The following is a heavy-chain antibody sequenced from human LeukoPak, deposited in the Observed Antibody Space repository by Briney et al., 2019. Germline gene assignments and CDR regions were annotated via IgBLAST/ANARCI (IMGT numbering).Heavy chain of an antibody. V-gene: IGHV3-9*01. CDR3: AKGWYFDL. Sequence: PGRSLRLSCAASGFTFDDYAMHWVRQAPGKGLEWVSGISWNSGSIGYADSVKGRFTISRDNAKNSLYLKMNSLRAEDTALYYCAKGWYFDLWGRGTLVTVSS. CDR2: ISWNSGSI. J-gene: IGHJ2*01. CDR1: GFTFDDYA.